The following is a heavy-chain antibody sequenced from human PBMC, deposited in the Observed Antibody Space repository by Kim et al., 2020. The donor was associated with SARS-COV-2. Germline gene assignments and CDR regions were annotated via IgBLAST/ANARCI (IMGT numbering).Heavy chain of an antibody. J-gene: IGHJ4*02. Sequence: SETLSLTCTVSGGSISSYYWSWIRQPPGKGLEWIGYIYYSGSTNYNPSLKSRVTISVDTSKNQFSLKLSSVTAADTAVYYCARDFRGSFDYWGQGTLVTVSS. CDR2: IYYSGST. CDR1: GGSISSYY. V-gene: IGHV4-59*01. CDR3: ARDFRGSFDY.